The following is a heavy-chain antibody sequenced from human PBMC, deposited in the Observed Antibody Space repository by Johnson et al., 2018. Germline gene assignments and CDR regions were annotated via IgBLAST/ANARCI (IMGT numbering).Heavy chain of an antibody. CDR3: ARAFIGGMDV. J-gene: IGHJ6*02. CDR1: GFSFENYA. Sequence: QLVQSGGGLVQPGRSLRLSCSGSGFSFENYAMHWVRQAPGKGLEWVSGISWNSGILAYVDSLKGRFTISRDNAKNSLYLQVNSLRAEDTAVFYGARAFIGGMDVWGQGNTVTVSS. CDR2: ISWNSGIL. D-gene: IGHD3-16*02. V-gene: IGHV3-9*01.